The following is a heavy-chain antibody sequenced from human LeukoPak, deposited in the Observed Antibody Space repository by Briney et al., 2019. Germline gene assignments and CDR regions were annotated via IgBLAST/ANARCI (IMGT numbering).Heavy chain of an antibody. CDR2: INHSGST. Sequence: PSETLSLTCAVYGGSFSGYYWSWIRQPPGKGLEGIGEINHSGSTNYNPSLKSRVTISVDTSKNQFSLKLSSVTAADTAVYYCARGLFKNSPLSNYYYYMDVWGKGTTVTVSS. V-gene: IGHV4-34*01. D-gene: IGHD2/OR15-2a*01. J-gene: IGHJ6*03. CDR3: ARGLFKNSPLSNYYYYMDV. CDR1: GGSFSGYY.